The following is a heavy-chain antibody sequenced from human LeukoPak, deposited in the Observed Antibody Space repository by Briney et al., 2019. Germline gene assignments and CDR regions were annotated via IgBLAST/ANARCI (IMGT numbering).Heavy chain of an antibody. CDR1: GGLISSNPFF. J-gene: IGHJ4*02. CDR2: IFYTGSI. V-gene: IGHV4-39*07. D-gene: IGHD1-1*01. CDR3: ARGRGYDPVVFYFDS. Sequence: SETLSLTCSVSGGLISSNPFFWGWVRQPPGKGLEWIGSIFYTGSIYYNPSLKSRVTFFEDSSKNQFSLRLSSVTAADTAVYYCARGRGYDPVVFYFDSWGQGNLVIVSS.